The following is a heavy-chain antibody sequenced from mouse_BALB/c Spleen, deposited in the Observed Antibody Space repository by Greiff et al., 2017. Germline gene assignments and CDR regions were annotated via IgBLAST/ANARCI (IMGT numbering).Heavy chain of an antibody. Sequence: EVKLMESGGGLVQPGGSLRLSCATSGFTFTDYYMSWVRQPPGKALEWLGFIRNKANGYTTEYSASVKGRFTISRDNSQSILYLQMNTLRAEDSATYYCASDMNGNGAYWGQGTLVTVSA. CDR3: ASDMNGNGAY. J-gene: IGHJ3*01. CDR2: IRNKANGYTT. V-gene: IGHV7-3*02. CDR1: GFTFTDYY. D-gene: IGHD2-1*01.